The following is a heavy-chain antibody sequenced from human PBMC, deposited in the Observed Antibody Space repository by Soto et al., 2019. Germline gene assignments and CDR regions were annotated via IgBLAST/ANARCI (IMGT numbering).Heavy chain of an antibody. Sequence: GGSPGLSCAASGFIFSSYAMHWVRQAPGKGLEWVAVISYDGSNKYYADSVKGRFTISRDNSKNTLYLQMNSLRAEDTAVYYCARGPRGRGSDGRYYLDSSDQGTLVLVSA. CDR3: ARGPRGRGSDGRYYLDS. D-gene: IGHD2-15*01. CDR1: GFIFSSYA. V-gene: IGHV3-30-3*01. J-gene: IGHJ4*02. CDR2: ISYDGSNK.